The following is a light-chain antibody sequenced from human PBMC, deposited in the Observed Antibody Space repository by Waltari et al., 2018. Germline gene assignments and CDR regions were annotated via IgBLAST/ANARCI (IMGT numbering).Light chain of an antibody. CDR2: GAS. CDR1: QSLSRA. CDR3: QHYVRLPAT. J-gene: IGKJ1*01. Sequence: EIVLTQSPGSLSSSPGERVTLPCRASQSLSRALAWYQQKPGQPPRLLIFGASNRATGIPNWVRGRASRTDFSITISGMEPEDFAVYYYQHYVRLPATFGQGTKVEIK. V-gene: IGKV3-20*01.